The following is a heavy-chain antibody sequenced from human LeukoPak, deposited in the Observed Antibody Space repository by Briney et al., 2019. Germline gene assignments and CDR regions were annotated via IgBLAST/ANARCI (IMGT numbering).Heavy chain of an antibody. V-gene: IGHV4-39*07. CDR2: LYYSGST. J-gene: IGHJ5*02. Sequence: SETLSLTCTVSVGSISSSTFYWGWIRQPPGKGLEWIGSLYYSGSTYYNPSLKIRVTISVDTSKNQFSLKLSSVTAADTAVYYCASDCADFWSGYYWFDPWGQGTLVTVSS. CDR1: VGSISSSTFY. D-gene: IGHD3-3*01. CDR3: ASDCADFWSGYYWFDP.